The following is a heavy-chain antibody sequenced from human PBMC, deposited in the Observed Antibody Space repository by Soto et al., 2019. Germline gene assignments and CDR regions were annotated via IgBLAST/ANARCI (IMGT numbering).Heavy chain of an antibody. V-gene: IGHV4-4*02. J-gene: IGHJ4*02. Sequence: SETLSLTCAVSGDSITSSYWSWLRQPPGKGLEWIADIYHSGVTNHNPSLRSRVIISLDRSRNQFSLQLNSLSAADTAVYYCSRPEPFTAAGPYWGQGTLVT. CDR1: GDSITSSYW. CDR2: IYHSGVT. D-gene: IGHD6-13*01. CDR3: SRPEPFTAAGPY.